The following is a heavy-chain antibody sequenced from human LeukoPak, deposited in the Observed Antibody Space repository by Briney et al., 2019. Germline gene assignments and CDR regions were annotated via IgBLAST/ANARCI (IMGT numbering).Heavy chain of an antibody. Sequence: GGSLRLSCAASGFTFSSYGMHWVRQAPGKGLEWVAVIWYDGSNKYYADSVKGRFTISRDNSKNTLYLQMNSLRAEDTAVYYCAREGYYDFWSGYSYYFDYWGQGTLVTVSS. CDR2: IWYDGSNK. J-gene: IGHJ4*02. CDR3: AREGYYDFWSGYSYYFDY. V-gene: IGHV3-33*01. D-gene: IGHD3-3*01. CDR1: GFTFSSYG.